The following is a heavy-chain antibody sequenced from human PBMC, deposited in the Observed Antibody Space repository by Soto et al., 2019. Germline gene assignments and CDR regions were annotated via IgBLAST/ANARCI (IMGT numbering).Heavy chain of an antibody. Sequence: QVQLVQSGAEVKKPGSSVKVSCKASGGTFSSYAISWVRQAPGQGLEWMGGIIPIFGTANYAQKFQCRVTITAEKSTRTDYMQLSSLRSEDTAVYYCASPSRDSRGNATFDYWGQGTLVTVSS. V-gene: IGHV1-69*06. CDR3: ASPSRDSRGNATFDY. CDR2: IIPIFGTA. J-gene: IGHJ4*02. D-gene: IGHD3-22*01. CDR1: GGTFSSYA.